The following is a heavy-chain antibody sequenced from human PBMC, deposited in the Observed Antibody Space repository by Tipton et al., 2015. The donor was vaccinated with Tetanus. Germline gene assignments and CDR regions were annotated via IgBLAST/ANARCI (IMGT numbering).Heavy chain of an antibody. Sequence: TLSLTCNVSGGSINTGDYYWSWIRQSPGKGLEWIGHVYYSGRTYYNPPLKSRVTISADMPKNQFSLKLTSVTAADTATYYCARMGFACGQVVYWGQGTLVTVAS. J-gene: IGHJ4*02. D-gene: IGHD2-21*01. CDR2: VYYSGRT. V-gene: IGHV4-30-4*01. CDR1: GGSINTGDYY. CDR3: ARMGFACGQVVY.